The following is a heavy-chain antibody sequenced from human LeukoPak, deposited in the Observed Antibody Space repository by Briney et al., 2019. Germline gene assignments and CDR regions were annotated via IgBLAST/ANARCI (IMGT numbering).Heavy chain of an antibody. J-gene: IGHJ4*02. V-gene: IGHV1-46*01. CDR2: INPSGGST. Sequence: ASVKVSCKASGYTFTSYYMHWVRQAPGQGLEWMGIINPSGGSTSYAQKFQGRVTMTRDMSTSTVYMELSSLRSEDTAVYYCAREGMATTLDYWGQGTLVTVSS. D-gene: IGHD5-24*01. CDR1: GYTFTSYY. CDR3: AREGMATTLDY.